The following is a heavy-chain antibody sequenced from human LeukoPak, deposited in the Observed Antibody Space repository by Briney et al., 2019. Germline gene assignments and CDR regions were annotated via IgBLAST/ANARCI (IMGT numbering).Heavy chain of an antibody. CDR3: AKEQVGATTIDY. Sequence: PGGSLRLSCTASGFTFNIYAMSWVRQAPGKGLEWVSSISGSGGSTYYADSVKGRFTFSRDNSKNTLYLQMNSLRAEDTAVYYCAKEQVGATTIDYWGQGTLVTVSS. J-gene: IGHJ4*02. CDR1: GFTFNIYA. D-gene: IGHD1-26*01. V-gene: IGHV3-23*01. CDR2: ISGSGGST.